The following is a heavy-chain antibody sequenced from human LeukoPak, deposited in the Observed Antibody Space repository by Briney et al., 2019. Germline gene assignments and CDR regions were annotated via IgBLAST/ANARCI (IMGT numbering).Heavy chain of an antibody. Sequence: SVKVSCKASGGTFSSYAISWVRQAPGQGLEWMGGIIPNSGTTNYTQRFQGRVTIIADESTSTAYMELNSLISEDTAVYYCARSTPIVRYCSGGGCNEAGHYYYGMDVWGQGTTVTVSS. CDR3: ARSTPIVRYCSGGGCNEAGHYYYGMDV. CDR1: GGTFSSYA. D-gene: IGHD2-15*01. V-gene: IGHV1-69*13. J-gene: IGHJ6*02. CDR2: IIPNSGTT.